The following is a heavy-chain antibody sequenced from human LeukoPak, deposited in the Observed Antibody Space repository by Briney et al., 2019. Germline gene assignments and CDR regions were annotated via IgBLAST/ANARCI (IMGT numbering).Heavy chain of an antibody. CDR1: GGSISSYY. D-gene: IGHD3-3*01. Sequence: SETLSLTCTVSGGSISSYYWSWIRQPPGKGLEWIGYIYYSGSTNYNPSLKSRVTISVDTSKNQFSLKLSSVTAADTAVYYCARAVITIFGVVIHPYYMDVWGKGTTVTVPS. CDR2: IYYSGST. CDR3: ARAVITIFGVVIHPYYMDV. J-gene: IGHJ6*03. V-gene: IGHV4-59*01.